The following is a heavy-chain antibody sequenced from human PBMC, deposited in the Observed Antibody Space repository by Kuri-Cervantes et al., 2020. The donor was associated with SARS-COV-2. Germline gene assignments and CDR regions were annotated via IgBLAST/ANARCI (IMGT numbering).Heavy chain of an antibody. D-gene: IGHD2-21*02. Sequence: ASVKVSCKGSGYRFTGYWIGWVRQAPGQRLEWMGWSNAGNGNTKYSQEFQGRVTITRDTSASTAYMELSSLRSEDMAIYYCARDSGDWNPDGLDIWGQGTMVTVSS. V-gene: IGHV1-3*02. CDR3: ARDSGDWNPDGLDI. CDR1: GYRFTGYW. CDR2: SNAGNGNT. J-gene: IGHJ3*02.